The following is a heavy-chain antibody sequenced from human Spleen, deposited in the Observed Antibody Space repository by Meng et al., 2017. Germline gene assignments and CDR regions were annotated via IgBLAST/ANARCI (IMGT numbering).Heavy chain of an antibody. V-gene: IGHV4-34*01. D-gene: IGHD4-11*01. CDR3: ARGPTTMAHDFDY. Sequence: QLHLDEWGAGLLKPSCTLSLTCVGYVGSFCNYYWSWIRQPPGKGLEWIGEINHSGSTNYNPSLESRATISVDTSQNNLSLKLSSVTAADSAVYYCARGPTTMAHDFDYWGQGTLVTVSS. CDR2: INHSGST. CDR1: VGSFCNYY. J-gene: IGHJ4*02.